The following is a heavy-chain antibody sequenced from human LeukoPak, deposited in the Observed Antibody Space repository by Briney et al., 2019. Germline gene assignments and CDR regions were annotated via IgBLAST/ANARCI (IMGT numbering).Heavy chain of an antibody. D-gene: IGHD6-13*01. V-gene: IGHV3-72*01. J-gene: IGHJ4*02. CDR3: ATYSWYRLAY. Sequence: GGSLRLSCAASGFTFSDSFMTWVRQAPGKGLEWVGRSRNKADSYTAEYAASVKGRFTISRDESKNSLYLQISSLETEDAAVYYCATYSWYRLAYWGQGSLVTVSS. CDR1: GFTFSDSF. CDR2: SRNKADSYTA.